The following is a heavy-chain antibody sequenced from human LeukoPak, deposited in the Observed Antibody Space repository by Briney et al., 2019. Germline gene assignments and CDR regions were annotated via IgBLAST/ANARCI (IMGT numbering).Heavy chain of an antibody. CDR2: IWYDGSKK. Sequence: PGGSLRLSCAASGFTFSTYGMHWVRQAPGKGLEWVAVIWYDGSKKYYADSVKGRFTISRDNSENTLFLQMNSLRAEDTAVYYCARDSSSYYFDYWGQGTLVTVSS. CDR3: ARDSSSYYFDY. CDR1: GFTFSTYG. V-gene: IGHV3-33*01. D-gene: IGHD6-6*01. J-gene: IGHJ4*02.